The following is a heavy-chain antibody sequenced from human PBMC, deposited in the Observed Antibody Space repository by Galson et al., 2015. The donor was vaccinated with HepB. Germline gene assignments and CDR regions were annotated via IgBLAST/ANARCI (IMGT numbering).Heavy chain of an antibody. J-gene: IGHJ5*01. CDR3: AKGYGLFDS. D-gene: IGHD5-18*01. V-gene: IGHV3-23*01. Sequence: SLRLSCAASGFAFDTHAMSWVRQAPGRGLEWISGIRGNGDSTFYAASVKGRFTASRDNSNNTLYLQMHSLRAQDAGLYFCAKGYGLFDSWGQGILVTVSS. CDR2: IRGNGDST. CDR1: GFAFDTHA.